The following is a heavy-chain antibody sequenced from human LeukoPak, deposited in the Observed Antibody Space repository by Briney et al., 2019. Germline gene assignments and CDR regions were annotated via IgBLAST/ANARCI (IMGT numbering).Heavy chain of an antibody. Sequence: PETLSLTCAVYGGSFSGYYWSWIRRPPGKGLEWIGEINHSGSTNYNPSLKSRVTISVDTSKNQFSLKLSSVTAADTAVYYCARAASTGAQGYYGMDVWGQGTTVTVSS. CDR3: ARAASTGAQGYYGMDV. J-gene: IGHJ6*02. CDR2: INHSGST. D-gene: IGHD1-26*01. V-gene: IGHV4-34*01. CDR1: GGSFSGYY.